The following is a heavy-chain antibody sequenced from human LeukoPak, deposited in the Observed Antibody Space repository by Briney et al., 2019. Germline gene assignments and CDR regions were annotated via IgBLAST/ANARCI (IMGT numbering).Heavy chain of an antibody. V-gene: IGHV4-31*03. J-gene: IGHJ6*02. D-gene: IGHD2-15*01. Sequence: PSETLSLTCTVSGGSISSGGYYWSWIRQHPGKGLEWFGYIYYSGSTYYNPSLKSRVTIPVDTSKNQFSLKLSSVTAADTAVYYCARGRSGGSYFYYYYYGMDVWGQGTTVTVSS. CDR1: GGSISSGGYY. CDR3: ARGRSGGSYFYYYYYGMDV. CDR2: IYYSGST.